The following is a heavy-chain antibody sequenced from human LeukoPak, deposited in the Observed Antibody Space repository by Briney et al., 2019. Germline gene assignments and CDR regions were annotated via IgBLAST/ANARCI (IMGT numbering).Heavy chain of an antibody. D-gene: IGHD3-22*01. CDR1: GFTFSSYG. CDR2: ISGSGGST. Sequence: PGGSLRLSCAASGFTFSSYGMHWVRQAPGKGLEWVSAISGSGGSTYYADSVKGRFTISRDNSISTVYLQLNSLRAEDTAIYYCAKGQRANSGYFYFDSWGQGTLVTVSS. CDR3: AKGQRANSGYFYFDS. V-gene: IGHV3-23*01. J-gene: IGHJ4*02.